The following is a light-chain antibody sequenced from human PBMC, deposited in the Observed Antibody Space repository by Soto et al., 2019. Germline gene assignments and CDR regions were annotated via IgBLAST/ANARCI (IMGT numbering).Light chain of an antibody. CDR3: QQYYSTPPT. Sequence: DIVMTQSPDSLAVPLGERASINCKSSQSVLYSSNNKNYLAWYQQKPGQPPKLLIYWASTRESGVPDRFSGSGSGTDFTLTISSLQAEDVAFYYCQQYYSTPPTFGGGTKVEIK. J-gene: IGKJ4*01. CDR2: WAS. CDR1: QSVLYSSNNKNY. V-gene: IGKV4-1*01.